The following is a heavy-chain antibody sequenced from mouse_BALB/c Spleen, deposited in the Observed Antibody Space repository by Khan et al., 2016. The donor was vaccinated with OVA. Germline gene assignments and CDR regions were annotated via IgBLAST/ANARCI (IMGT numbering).Heavy chain of an antibody. Sequence: QIQLVQSGPELKKPGETVKISCKASGYTFTIYGMNWVRQAPGKGLKWMGWINTYTGVPTYADDFKGRFAFSLETSASPAFLQFNNLENEDTARYCCARGGYNGTMDYWGQGTSVTVSS. D-gene: IGHD2-14*01. CDR3: ARGGYNGTMDY. CDR1: GYTFTIYG. V-gene: IGHV9-3-1*01. CDR2: INTYTGVP. J-gene: IGHJ4*01.